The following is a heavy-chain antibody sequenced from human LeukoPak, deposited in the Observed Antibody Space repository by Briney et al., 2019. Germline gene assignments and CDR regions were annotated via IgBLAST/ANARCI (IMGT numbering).Heavy chain of an antibody. Sequence: GGSLRLSCAASGFTFSIYWMSWVRQAPGKGLEWVANIKTDGSEKRYVDSVKGRFTISRDNAKNSLYLQMNSLRAEDTAVYYCAKVSDSSGTLGYWGQGTLVTVSS. D-gene: IGHD3-22*01. CDR3: AKVSDSSGTLGY. CDR1: GFTFSIYW. J-gene: IGHJ4*02. CDR2: IKTDGSEK. V-gene: IGHV3-7*01.